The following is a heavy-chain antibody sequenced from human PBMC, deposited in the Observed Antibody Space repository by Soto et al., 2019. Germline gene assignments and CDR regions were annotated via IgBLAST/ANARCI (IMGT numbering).Heavy chain of an antibody. CDR2: IIPIFGTA. D-gene: IGHD3-3*01. CDR3: ALRKAGGISSAGKGWAF. CDR1: GGTFSSYA. J-gene: IGHJ6*02. V-gene: IGHV1-69*01. Sequence: QVQLVQSGAEVKKPGSSVKVSCKASGGTFSSYAISWVRQAPGQGLEWMGGIIPIFGTANYAQKFQGRVTITAEESRSTASMRLRSLEFEDPALYYGALRKAGGISSAGKGWAFGAQGTT.